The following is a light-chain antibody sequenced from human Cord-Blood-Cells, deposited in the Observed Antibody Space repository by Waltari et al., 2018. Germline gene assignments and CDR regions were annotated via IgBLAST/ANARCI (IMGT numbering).Light chain of an antibody. CDR3: QQYNSYPWT. Sequence: DIQMTQSPSTLSASVGDRVTTTCRASQSISSWLAWYQQKPGKAPKLLIYDASSLESGVPSRFSGSGSWTEFTLTISSLQPDDFATYYCQQYNSYPWTFGQGTKVEIK. V-gene: IGKV1-5*01. CDR1: QSISSW. CDR2: DAS. J-gene: IGKJ1*01.